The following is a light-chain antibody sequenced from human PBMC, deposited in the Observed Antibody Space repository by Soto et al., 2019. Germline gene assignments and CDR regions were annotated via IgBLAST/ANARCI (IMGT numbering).Light chain of an antibody. V-gene: IGKV1-5*03. CDR2: MAS. CDR1: QSIDNW. CDR3: HQYVSYSWA. J-gene: IGKJ1*01. Sequence: DIQMTQSPSTLSASVGDRVTITCRASQSIDNWLAWYQQKPGKAPDLLIYMASSLQSGVSSRFSGSGSGTEFTLTISSLQPDDFATYYCHQYVSYSWAFGQGTKVDIK.